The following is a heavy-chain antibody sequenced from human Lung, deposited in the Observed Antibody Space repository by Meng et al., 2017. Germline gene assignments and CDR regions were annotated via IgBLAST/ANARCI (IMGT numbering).Heavy chain of an antibody. CDR1: GGSFSTHT. J-gene: IGHJ4*02. V-gene: IGHV1-69*13. CDR2: LIAVFDKT. Sequence: VQLVQPGAEVKKRGPSAKVACKTSGGSFSTHTFSWVRQAPGQGLEWMGGLIAVFDKTKAAPRFQDRVTFTADESTSTAYMELSSLTFDDTAVYFCARGRRNEPLFDYWGQGTLVTVSS. CDR3: ARGRRNEPLFDY. D-gene: IGHD1-14*01.